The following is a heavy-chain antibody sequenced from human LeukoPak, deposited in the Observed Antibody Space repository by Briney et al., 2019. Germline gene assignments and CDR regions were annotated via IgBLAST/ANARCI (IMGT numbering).Heavy chain of an antibody. CDR2: IYYGGST. CDR3: ARDLQTYYYDSGGYSDAFDI. V-gene: IGHV4-31*03. CDR1: GGSISRGGYY. D-gene: IGHD3-22*01. J-gene: IGHJ3*02. Sequence: KPSQTLSLICTVSGGSISRGGYYWSWIRQHPGKGLEWIGYIYYGGSTSYNPSLKSRVSISIDTSKNQFSLNLSSVTAADTAVYYCARDLQTYYYDSGGYSDAFDIWGQGTMVTVSS.